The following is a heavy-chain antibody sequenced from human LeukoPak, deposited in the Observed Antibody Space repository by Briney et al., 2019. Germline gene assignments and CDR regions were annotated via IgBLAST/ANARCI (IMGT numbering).Heavy chain of an antibody. J-gene: IGHJ3*02. Sequence: GESLKISCKGSGCSFTSYWVGWVRQMPGKGLEWMGIIYPGDSDTRYSPSFQGQVTISADKSISTAYLQWSSLKASDTAMYYCARHYSSSWYKPQDAFDIWGQGTMVTVSS. D-gene: IGHD6-13*01. V-gene: IGHV5-51*01. CDR3: ARHYSSSWYKPQDAFDI. CDR2: IYPGDSDT. CDR1: GCSFTSYW.